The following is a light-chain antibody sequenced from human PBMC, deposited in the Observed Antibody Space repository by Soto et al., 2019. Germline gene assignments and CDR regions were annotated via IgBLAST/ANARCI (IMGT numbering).Light chain of an antibody. CDR2: GAS. Sequence: EIVLTQSPATLSLSPGERATLSCRASQSVSSNYLAWYQQKPGQAPRLLIYGASTRATGIPARFSGSGSGTEFTLTISSLQSEDFAVYYCQQFHNWPPITFGQGTRLEIK. CDR3: QQFHNWPPIT. J-gene: IGKJ5*01. V-gene: IGKV3-15*01. CDR1: QSVSSN.